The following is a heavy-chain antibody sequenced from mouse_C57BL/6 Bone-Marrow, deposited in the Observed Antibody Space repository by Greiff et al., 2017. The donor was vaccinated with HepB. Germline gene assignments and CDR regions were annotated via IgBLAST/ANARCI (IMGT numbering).Heavy chain of an antibody. CDR3: AREGGYITTVVADY. CDR1: GYAFSSSW. D-gene: IGHD1-1*01. J-gene: IGHJ2*01. V-gene: IGHV1-82*01. Sequence: VQLQESGPELVKPGASVKISCKASGYAFSSSWMNWVKQRPGKGLEWIGRIYPGDGDTNYTGKFKGKATLTADKSSSAAYMQLSSLTSEDSAVYFCAREGGYITTVVADYWGQGTTLTVSS. CDR2: IYPGDGDT.